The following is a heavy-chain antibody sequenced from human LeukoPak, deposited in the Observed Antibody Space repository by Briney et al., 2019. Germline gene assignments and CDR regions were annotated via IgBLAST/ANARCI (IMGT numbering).Heavy chain of an antibody. D-gene: IGHD7-27*01. V-gene: IGHV4-61*10. CDR1: GGPISSGSYY. Sequence: SETLSLTCTVSGGPISSGSYYWSWIRQPAGKGLEWIGEINHSGSTNYNPSLKSRVTISVDTSKNQFSLKLGSVTAADTAVYYCAREGELGNDGWGQGTLVTVSS. CDR2: INHSGST. CDR3: AREGELGNDG. J-gene: IGHJ4*02.